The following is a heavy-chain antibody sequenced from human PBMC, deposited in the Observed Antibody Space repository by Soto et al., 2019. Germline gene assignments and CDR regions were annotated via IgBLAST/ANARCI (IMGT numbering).Heavy chain of an antibody. CDR1: GYTFTGYY. CDR3: ARVSCSGGSCYSNWFDP. Sequence: ASVKVSCKASGYTFTGYYMHWVRQAPGQGIEWMGWINPNSGGTNYAQKIQGWVTMTRDTSISTAHMELSRLRSDDTAVYYCARVSCSGGSCYSNWFDPWGQGTLVTVSS. J-gene: IGHJ5*02. CDR2: INPNSGGT. D-gene: IGHD2-15*01. V-gene: IGHV1-2*04.